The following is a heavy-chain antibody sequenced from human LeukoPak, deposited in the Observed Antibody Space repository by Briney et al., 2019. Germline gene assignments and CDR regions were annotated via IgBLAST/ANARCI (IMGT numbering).Heavy chain of an antibody. D-gene: IGHD3-10*01. CDR1: GGTFSSYA. V-gene: IGHV1-69*06. J-gene: IGHJ5*02. Sequence: GSSVKVSCKASGGTFSSYAISWVRQAPGQGLEWMGGIIPIFGTANYARKFQGRVTITADKSTSTAYMELSSLRSEDTAVYYCARKFGSGSYYRVSWFDPWGQGTLVTVSS. CDR3: ARKFGSGSYYRVSWFDP. CDR2: IIPIFGTA.